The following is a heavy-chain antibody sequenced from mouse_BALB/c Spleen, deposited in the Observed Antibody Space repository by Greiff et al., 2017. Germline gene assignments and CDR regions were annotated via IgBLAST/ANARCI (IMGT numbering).Heavy chain of an antibody. CDR3: ARKTITTAGWYFDV. J-gene: IGHJ1*01. Sequence: EVQLVESGGGLVQPGGSRKLSCAASGFTFSSFGMHWVRQAPEKGLEWVAYISSGSSTIYYADTVKGRFTISRDNPKNTLFLQMTSLRSEDTAMYYCARKTITTAGWYFDVWGAGTTVTVSS. V-gene: IGHV5-17*02. CDR1: GFTFSSFG. CDR2: ISSGSSTI. D-gene: IGHD1-2*01.